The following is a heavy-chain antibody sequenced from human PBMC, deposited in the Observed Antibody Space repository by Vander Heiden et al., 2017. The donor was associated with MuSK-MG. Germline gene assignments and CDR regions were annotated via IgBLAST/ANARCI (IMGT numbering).Heavy chain of an antibody. CDR1: GGNFGSYA. J-gene: IGHJ4*02. CDR3: ARGGYYDSSGYPDY. Sequence: QVQLVQSGAEVKKPGSSVQASCKASGGNFGSYAISWVRQAPGQGLEWMGGIIPIFGTANYAQKFQGRVTITADESTSTAYMELSSLRSEDTAVYYCARGGYYDSSGYPDYWGQGTLVTVSS. V-gene: IGHV1-69*01. D-gene: IGHD3-22*01. CDR2: IIPIFGTA.